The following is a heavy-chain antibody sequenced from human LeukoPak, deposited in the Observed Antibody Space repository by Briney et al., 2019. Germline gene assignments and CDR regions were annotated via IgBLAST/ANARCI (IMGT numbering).Heavy chain of an antibody. CDR2: TSYDGSNK. D-gene: IGHD1-26*01. V-gene: IGHV3-30*18. Sequence: PAGCLRLSCAVSAFTFNNYAMSWVRQAPGKGLEWVAVTSYDGSNKYYTDSVKGRFTISRDNSKNTLFLQMNSLRAEDTALYYCAKYPGGFTGIVNYYHMDVWGKGTTVTVSS. J-gene: IGHJ6*03. CDR3: AKYPGGFTGIVNYYHMDV. CDR1: AFTFNNYA.